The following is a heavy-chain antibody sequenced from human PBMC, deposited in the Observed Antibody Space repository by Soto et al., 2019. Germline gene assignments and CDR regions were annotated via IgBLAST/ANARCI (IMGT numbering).Heavy chain of an antibody. Sequence: GGALRLSCTFSGVTCDDYDYALTWLRQAPGKGLQWLGLIRGSTYGGTTEYAASVKGRFTISRDDSKGISYLQMNSLKTEDTAVYYCSRDGDFYGLDVWGQGTTVTVSS. D-gene: IGHD3-3*01. CDR1: GVTCDDYD. CDR3: SRDGDFYGLDV. V-gene: IGHV3-49*03. J-gene: IGHJ6*02. CDR2: IRGSTYGGTT.